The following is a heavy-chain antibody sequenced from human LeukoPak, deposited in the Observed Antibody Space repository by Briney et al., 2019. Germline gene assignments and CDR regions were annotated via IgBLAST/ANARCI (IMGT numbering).Heavy chain of an antibody. CDR2: MEQDGSGK. CDR1: GFTFSSYW. Sequence: GGSLRLSCTASGFTFSSYWMSWVRQAPGKGLEWVANMEQDGSGKNYVDSVKGRFTISRDNAKNSLYLQMNSLRAEDTAVYYCARDQGYSTFDYWGQGTLVTVSS. V-gene: IGHV3-7*04. J-gene: IGHJ4*02. D-gene: IGHD6-13*01. CDR3: ARDQGYSTFDY.